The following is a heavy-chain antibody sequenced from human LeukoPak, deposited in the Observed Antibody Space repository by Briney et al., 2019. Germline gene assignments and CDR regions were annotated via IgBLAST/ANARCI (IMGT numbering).Heavy chain of an antibody. CDR1: GFTVSSNY. CDR2: ISYDGSNK. CDR3: AKEFLYGSGSYHYYYYYGMDV. V-gene: IGHV3-30*18. D-gene: IGHD3-10*01. J-gene: IGHJ6*02. Sequence: GGSLRLSCAASGFTVSSNYMSWVRQAPGKGLEWVAVISYDGSNKYYADSVKGRFTISRDNSKNTLYLQMNSLRAEDTAVYYCAKEFLYGSGSYHYYYYYGMDVWGQGTTVTVSS.